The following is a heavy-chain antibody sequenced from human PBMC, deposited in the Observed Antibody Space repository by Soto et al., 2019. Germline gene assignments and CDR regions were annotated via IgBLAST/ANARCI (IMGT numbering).Heavy chain of an antibody. CDR3: ARVDFDSSGYYEYFQH. CDR2: ISGSGGST. D-gene: IGHD3-22*01. V-gene: IGHV3-23*01. CDR1: GFTFSSYA. Sequence: EVQLLESGGGLVQPGGSLRLSCAASGFTFSSYAMSWVRQAPGKGLEWVSAISGSGGSTYYADSVKGRFTISRDNSKNTLYLQMNSLRAEDTAVYYCARVDFDSSGYYEYFQHWGQGTLVTVSS. J-gene: IGHJ1*01.